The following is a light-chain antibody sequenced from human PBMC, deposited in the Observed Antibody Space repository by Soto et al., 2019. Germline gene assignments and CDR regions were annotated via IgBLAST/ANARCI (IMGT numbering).Light chain of an antibody. CDR3: QQYGISPWT. CDR2: GAS. V-gene: IGKV3-20*01. J-gene: IGKJ1*01. CDR1: QSVINSC. Sequence: EIVLTQSPGTLSLATGERATLSCRASQSVINSCLAWYQHKAGQAPRLLIYGASSRATGIPDKFSGSGSGTDFTLTISRLEPEDFAVYYCQQYGISPWTFGQGTKVEIK.